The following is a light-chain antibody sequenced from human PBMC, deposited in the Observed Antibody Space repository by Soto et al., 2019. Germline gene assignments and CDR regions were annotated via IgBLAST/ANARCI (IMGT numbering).Light chain of an antibody. CDR1: QSISGW. J-gene: IGKJ4*01. Sequence: DIQMTQSPSTLSASVGDRVTITCRASQSISGWLAWYQQKPGRAPKLLIYDASNLESGVPSRFSDSGSGTEFTLTISSLQPDDFATYYCQQYDSFSLSFGGGTTVVIK. CDR2: DAS. V-gene: IGKV1-5*01. CDR3: QQYDSFSLS.